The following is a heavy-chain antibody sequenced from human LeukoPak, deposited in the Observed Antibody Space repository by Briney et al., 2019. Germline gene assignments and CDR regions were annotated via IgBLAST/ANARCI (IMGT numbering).Heavy chain of an antibody. CDR3: ARGRRRLPQRGLVESIDY. J-gene: IGHJ4*02. CDR1: GGSFSGYY. V-gene: IGHV4-34*01. CDR2: INHSGST. D-gene: IGHD6-19*01. Sequence: PSETLSLTCAVYGGSFSGYYWSWIRQPPGKGLEWIGEINHSGSTNYNPSLKSRVTISVDTPKNQFSLKLSSVTAADTAVYYCARGRRRLPQRGLVESIDYWGQGTLVTVSS.